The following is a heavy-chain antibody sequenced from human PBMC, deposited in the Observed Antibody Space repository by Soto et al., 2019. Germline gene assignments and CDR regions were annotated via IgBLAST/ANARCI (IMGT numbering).Heavy chain of an antibody. CDR3: ARETYYDFWSGYYYYYYYMDV. D-gene: IGHD3-3*01. Sequence: QVQLQQWGAGLLKPSETLSLTCAVYGGSFSGYYWSWIRQPPGKGLEWIGEINHSGSTNYNPSLKSRVTISVDTSKNQFSLKLSSVTAADTAVYYCARETYYDFWSGYYYYYYYMDVWGKGTTVTVSS. J-gene: IGHJ6*03. V-gene: IGHV4-34*01. CDR2: INHSGST. CDR1: GGSFSGYY.